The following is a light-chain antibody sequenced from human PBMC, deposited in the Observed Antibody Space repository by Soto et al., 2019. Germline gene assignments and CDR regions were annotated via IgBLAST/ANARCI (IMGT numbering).Light chain of an antibody. Sequence: QSALTQPASVSGSPGQSITISCTGTSSDGGGYNYVSWYQQHPGKAPKLMIYDVSKRPSGVSNRFSGSKSGNTASLTISGLQAEDEADYYCSSYTGSSTYVVFGGGTKVTVL. CDR2: DVS. CDR3: SSYTGSSTYVV. V-gene: IGLV2-14*01. J-gene: IGLJ2*01. CDR1: SSDGGGYNY.